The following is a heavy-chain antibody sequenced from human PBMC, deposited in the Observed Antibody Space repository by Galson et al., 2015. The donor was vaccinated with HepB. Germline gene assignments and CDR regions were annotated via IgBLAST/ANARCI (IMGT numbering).Heavy chain of an antibody. CDR1: GFPFSTYW. CDR2: VNTDGSRT. J-gene: IGHJ5*02. V-gene: IGHV3-74*01. CDR3: ARDGLAGHRYFDP. Sequence: SLRLSCAASGFPFSTYWMHWVRQVPGKGLVWVSRVNTDGSRTTYADSVKGRFTISRDNAKNTLYLQMNSLRVEDTAVYYCARDGLAGHRYFDPWGQGTLVTVSS. D-gene: IGHD1-14*01.